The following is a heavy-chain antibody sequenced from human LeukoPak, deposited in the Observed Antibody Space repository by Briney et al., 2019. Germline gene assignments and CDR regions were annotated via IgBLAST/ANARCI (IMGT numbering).Heavy chain of an antibody. J-gene: IGHJ4*02. CDR2: IWYDGSNK. CDR3: ARDIRRYCSSTSCQNFDY. D-gene: IGHD2-2*01. V-gene: IGHV3-33*01. Sequence: GGSLRLSCAASGFTFSSYGMHWVRQAPGKGLEWVAVIWYDGSNKYYADSVEGRFTISRDNSKNTLYLQMNSLRAEDTAVYYCARDIRRYCSSTSCQNFDYWGQGTLVTVSS. CDR1: GFTFSSYG.